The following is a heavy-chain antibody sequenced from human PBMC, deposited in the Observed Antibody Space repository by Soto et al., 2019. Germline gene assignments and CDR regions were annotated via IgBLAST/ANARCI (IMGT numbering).Heavy chain of an antibody. CDR3: ARGTSIWFGELLFNWFDP. Sequence: QVQLQESGPGLVKPSQTLSLTCTVSGGSISSGGYYWSWIRQHPGKGLEWIGYIYYSGSTYYNPSLKSRVTISVDTSKNQFSLKLSSVTAADTAVYYCARGTSIWFGELLFNWFDPWGQGTLVTVSS. V-gene: IGHV4-31*03. J-gene: IGHJ5*02. CDR1: GGSISSGGYY. D-gene: IGHD3-10*01. CDR2: IYYSGST.